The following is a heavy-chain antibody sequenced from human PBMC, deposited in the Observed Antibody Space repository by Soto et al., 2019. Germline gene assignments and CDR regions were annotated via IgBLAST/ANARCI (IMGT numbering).Heavy chain of an antibody. Sequence: QVQLQETGPGLVKPSQTLSLTCTVSGGSISSGGYYWSWIRQHPGKGLEWIGYIYYSGSTYYNPSLKRRVTISVDTSKNQVSLKLSSVTVADTAVYYCARASRQKDSSDYAFDIWGQGIMVTVSS. D-gene: IGHD3-22*01. CDR2: IYYSGST. J-gene: IGHJ3*02. CDR3: ARASRQKDSSDYAFDI. CDR1: GGSISSGGYY. V-gene: IGHV4-31*03.